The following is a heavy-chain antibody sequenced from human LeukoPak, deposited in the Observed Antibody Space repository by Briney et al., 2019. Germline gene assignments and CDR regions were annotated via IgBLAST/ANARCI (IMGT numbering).Heavy chain of an antibody. CDR2: IDHTGNT. V-gene: IGHV4-34*01. Sequence: SETLSLTCTVYGGSFSGSHLSWIRQSPGKGLEWIGEIDHTGNTSYNPSLRSRVTVSVDMSKAHFSLKLNSVTAADAAVYYCARGYYFDYWGRGTLVSVSS. CDR1: GGSFSGSH. CDR3: ARGYYFDY. J-gene: IGHJ4*02.